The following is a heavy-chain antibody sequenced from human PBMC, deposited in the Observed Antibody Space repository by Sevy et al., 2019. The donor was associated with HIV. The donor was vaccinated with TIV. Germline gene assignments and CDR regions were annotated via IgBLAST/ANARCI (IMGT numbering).Heavy chain of an antibody. Sequence: ASVKVSCKASGYNFDIHWVRQAPGQGLEWMGRVTPNSGATTYAQTFQGRVAMTMDTSISTAYMELSGLKSDDTAIYYCAGQSLGWYNWFDPWGQGTLVTVSS. CDR3: AGQSLGWYNWFDP. CDR1: GYNFD. D-gene: IGHD6-19*01. V-gene: IGHV1-2*06. J-gene: IGHJ5*02. CDR2: VTPNSGAT.